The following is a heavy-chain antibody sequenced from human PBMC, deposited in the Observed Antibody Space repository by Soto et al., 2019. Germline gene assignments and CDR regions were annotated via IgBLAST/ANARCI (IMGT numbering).Heavy chain of an antibody. V-gene: IGHV3-30*18. CDR1: GFTFSIYG. CDR2: MSYDGSRK. D-gene: IGHD3-22*01. J-gene: IGHJ1*01. CDR3: AKKGPATYDLPPDS. Sequence: QVQLVESGGGVVQPGTSLRLSCAASGFTFSIYGMHWVRQAPGKGLEWVATMSYDGSRKHYADSVKGRFTISRDNSKNTLYLQMSSRRLEDTAVYYCAKKGPATYDLPPDSRGQGTLVTVSS.